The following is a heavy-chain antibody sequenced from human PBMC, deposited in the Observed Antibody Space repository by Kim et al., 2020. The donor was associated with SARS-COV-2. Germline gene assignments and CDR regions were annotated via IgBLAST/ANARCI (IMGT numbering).Heavy chain of an antibody. CDR2: INPISGST. Sequence: ASVKVSCKASGYTFTSHYIHWVRQAPGQGLQWMGIINPISGSTNYAQRFQGRVTMTRDTSTRTVYMELSSLSSEDTAVYYCARVGLSGYDSEHYYYYYMDVWGKRTTVTVSS. CDR1: GYTFTSHY. D-gene: IGHD5-12*01. J-gene: IGHJ6*03. CDR3: ARVGLSGYDSEHYYYYYMDV. V-gene: IGHV1-46*01.